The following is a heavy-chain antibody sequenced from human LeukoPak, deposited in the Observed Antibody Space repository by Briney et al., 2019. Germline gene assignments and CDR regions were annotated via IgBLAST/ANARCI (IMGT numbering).Heavy chain of an antibody. Sequence: GGSVRLLCRAWGFTLRNAWKRGVRGARGEGGEGVGRIKRKTDGGTRDYDGPVKGIFTISRDDSKNTLYLQMNSLKPEDTALYYCTTDSSSPPQLDADYWGQGTLVTVSS. V-gene: IGHV3-15*01. D-gene: IGHD6-13*01. CDR3: TTDSSSPPQLDADY. CDR2: IKRKTDGGTR. J-gene: IGHJ4*02. CDR1: GFTLRNAW.